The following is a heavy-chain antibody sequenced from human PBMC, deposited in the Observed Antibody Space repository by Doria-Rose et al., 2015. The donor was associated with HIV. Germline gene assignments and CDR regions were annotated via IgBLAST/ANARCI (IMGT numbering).Heavy chain of an antibody. V-gene: IGHV3-9*01. CDR1: GFSFESYA. D-gene: IGHD3-3*01. CDR2: ISWDSGAK. Sequence: VQLVQSGGGLDQPGRSLRLSCVGSGFSFESYAKHWVRPAPGHGLEWVAGISWDSGAKGTADSVEGRFTISRDNAKKSVYLEMRSLRPEDTAFYYCAKAPIIGPKYYFYMDVWGKGTSVTVSS. CDR3: AKAPIIGPKYYFYMDV. J-gene: IGHJ6*03.